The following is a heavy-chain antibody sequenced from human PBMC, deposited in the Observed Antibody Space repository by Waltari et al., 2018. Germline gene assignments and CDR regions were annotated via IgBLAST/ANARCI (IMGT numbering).Heavy chain of an antibody. V-gene: IGHV2-5*01. J-gene: IGHJ3*02. CDR1: GFSLSTSGVG. Sequence: QITLTESGPTLVKPTQTLTLTFTFSGFSLSTSGVGVGWIRQPPGKALEWLALIYWNDDKRYSTSLKSRLTITKDISKNKVVITMTNMDPVDTATYYCAHRTSGTAVGTGLFTAFDIWGQGTMVTVSS. CDR3: AHRTSGTAVGTGLFTAFDI. D-gene: IGHD6-13*01. CDR2: IYWNDDK.